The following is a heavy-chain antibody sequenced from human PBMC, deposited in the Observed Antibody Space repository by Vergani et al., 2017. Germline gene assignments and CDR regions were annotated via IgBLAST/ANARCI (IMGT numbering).Heavy chain of an antibody. CDR1: GGSMSSGSSY. J-gene: IGHJ1*01. CDR3: TRHGRSGWAGYFQH. D-gene: IGHD6-19*01. Sequence: QVQLQESGPGLVRPSQTLSLICTVSGGSMSSGSSYWSWIRQSPGKGLEWIGRIHTSGNTNYNPSLKSRVTMSEDTSKNQFSLNLTSVTAADTAVYYCTRHGRSGWAGYFQHWGQGTLVTASS. CDR2: IHTSGNT. V-gene: IGHV4-61*02.